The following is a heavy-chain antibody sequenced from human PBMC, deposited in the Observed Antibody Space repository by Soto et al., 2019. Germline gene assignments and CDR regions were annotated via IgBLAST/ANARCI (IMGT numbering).Heavy chain of an antibody. Sequence: QVQLVQSGAEVKKPGSSVKVSCKASGGPFSDYSINWVRQAPGQGLEWMGGIIPVFATPNYAQKFQGRVTITADKSTSTAYMELSNLRSEDTAIXXXXRDPDYGANSGLGXXXYWGQGTXVXXTS. J-gene: IGHJ4*02. CDR3: XRDPDYGANSGLGXXXY. D-gene: IGHD4-17*01. V-gene: IGHV1-69*06. CDR1: GGPFSDYS. CDR2: IIPVFATP.